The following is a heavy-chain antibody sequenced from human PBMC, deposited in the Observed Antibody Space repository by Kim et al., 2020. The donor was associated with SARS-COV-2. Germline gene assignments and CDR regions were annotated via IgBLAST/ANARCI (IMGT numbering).Heavy chain of an antibody. J-gene: IGHJ5*02. CDR3: ASGPWNWLDP. CDR2: IYHSGTT. CDR1: GGSISSGGHS. V-gene: IGHV4-30-2*01. D-gene: IGHD1-1*01. Sequence: SETLSLTCAVSGGSISSGGHSWSWIRQPPGKGLEWIGYIYHSGTTFYNPSLKSRVTLSVDTSKNQFSLKLNSVTAADTATYYCASGPWNWLDPWGQRTLVTVSS.